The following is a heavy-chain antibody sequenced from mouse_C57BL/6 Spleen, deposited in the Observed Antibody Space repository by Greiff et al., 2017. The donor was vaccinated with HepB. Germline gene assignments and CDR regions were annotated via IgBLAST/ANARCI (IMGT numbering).Heavy chain of an antibody. J-gene: IGHJ4*01. CDR1: GFTFSDYY. V-gene: IGHV5-16*01. CDR3: AREGGPYAMDY. CDR2: INYDGSST. Sequence: EVKLVESEGGLVQPGRSMKLSCTASGFTFSDYYMAWVRQVPEKGLEWVANINYDGSSTYYLDSLKSRFIISRDNAKNILYLQMSSLKSEDTATYYCAREGGPYAMDYWGQGTSVTVSS.